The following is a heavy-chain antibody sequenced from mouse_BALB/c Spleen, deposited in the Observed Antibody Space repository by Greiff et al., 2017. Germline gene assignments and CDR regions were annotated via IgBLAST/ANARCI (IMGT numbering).Heavy chain of an antibody. V-gene: IGHV5-6-5*01. Sequence: EVMLVESGGGLVKPGGSLKLSCAASGFTFSSYAMSWVRQTPEKRLEWVASISSGGSTYYPDSVKGRFTISRDNAKNTLYLQMSSLKSEDTAMYYCARENPSYYYGSSYAMDYWGQGTSVTVSS. D-gene: IGHD1-1*01. CDR3: ARENPSYYYGSSYAMDY. CDR2: ISSGGST. J-gene: IGHJ4*01. CDR1: GFTFSSYA.